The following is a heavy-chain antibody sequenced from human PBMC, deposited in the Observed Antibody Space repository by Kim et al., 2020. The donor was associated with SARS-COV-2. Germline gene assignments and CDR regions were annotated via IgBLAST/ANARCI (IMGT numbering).Heavy chain of an antibody. J-gene: IGHJ1*01. CDR3: AKDRPKKSAAGTMGSFQH. V-gene: IGHV3-9*01. Sequence: GGSLRLSCAASGFTFDDYAMHWVRQAPGKGLEWVSGISWNSGSIGYADSVKGRFTISRDSAKNSLYLQMNSLRAEDTALYYCAKDRPKKSAAGTMGSFQHQGQGTLVT. D-gene: IGHD6-13*01. CDR1: GFTFDDYA. CDR2: ISWNSGSI.